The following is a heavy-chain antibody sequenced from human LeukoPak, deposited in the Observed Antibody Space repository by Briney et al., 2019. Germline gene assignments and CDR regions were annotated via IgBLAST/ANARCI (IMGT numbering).Heavy chain of an antibody. Sequence: SETLSLTCTVSGGSISSGGYYWSWIRQHPGKGLEWIGYIYYSGSTYYNPSLKSRVTISVDTSKNQSSLKLSSVTAADTAVYYCARDRDDSGSYFDYWGQGTLVTVSS. V-gene: IGHV4-31*03. CDR1: GGSISSGGYY. CDR2: IYYSGST. CDR3: ARDRDDSGSYFDY. J-gene: IGHJ4*02. D-gene: IGHD1-14*01.